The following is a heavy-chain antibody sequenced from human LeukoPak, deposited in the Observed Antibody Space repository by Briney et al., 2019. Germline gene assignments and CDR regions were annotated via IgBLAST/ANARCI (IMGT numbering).Heavy chain of an antibody. D-gene: IGHD1-26*01. V-gene: IGHV4-59*01. CDR3: ARDLSLSSGSPRNWYFDL. CDR1: GGSMSSYY. CDR2: IYYSGST. J-gene: IGHJ2*01. Sequence: SETLSLTCTVSGGSMSSYYWSWIRQPPGKGLEWIGCIYYSGSTNYNPSLKSRVTISVDTSKKQFSLKLSSVTAADTAVYYCARDLSLSSGSPRNWYFDLWGRGTLVTVSA.